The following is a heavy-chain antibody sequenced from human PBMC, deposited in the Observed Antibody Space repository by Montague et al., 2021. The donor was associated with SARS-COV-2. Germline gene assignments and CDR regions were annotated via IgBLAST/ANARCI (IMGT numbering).Heavy chain of an antibody. CDR1: DSVSSNSAT. CDR2: TYYRSKWYN. V-gene: IGHV6-1*01. Sequence: CAISDSVSSNSATWNWVRQSPSRGLEWLGRTYYRSKWYNDYAVSXRGRVTINPDTSKNQFSLQLNSVTPEDTAIYYCTSGREGNYNVMDVWGQGTTVTVSS. D-gene: IGHD1-1*01. J-gene: IGHJ6*02. CDR3: TSGREGNYNVMDV.